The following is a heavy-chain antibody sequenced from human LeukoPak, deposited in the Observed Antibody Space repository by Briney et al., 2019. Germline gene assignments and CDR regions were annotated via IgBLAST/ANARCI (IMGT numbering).Heavy chain of an antibody. V-gene: IGHV1-3*01. CDR2: INAGNGNT. D-gene: IGHD1-26*01. CDR3: ARVWAIVGAPDAFDI. CDR1: GYTFTSYA. J-gene: IGHJ3*02. Sequence: ASVKVSCKASGYTFTSYAMHWVRQAPGQRLEWMGWINAGNGNTKYSQKFQGRVTITRDTSASTAYMELSSPRSEDTAVYYCARVWAIVGAPDAFDIWGQGTMVTVSS.